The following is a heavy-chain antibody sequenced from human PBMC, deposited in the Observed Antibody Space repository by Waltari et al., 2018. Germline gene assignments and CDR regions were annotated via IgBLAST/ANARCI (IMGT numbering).Heavy chain of an antibody. CDR2: IIPNFGTA. D-gene: IGHD3-3*01. Sequence: QVQLVQSGAEVKKPGSSVKVSCKASGGTFSSYAISWVRQAPGPGLAWLGRIIPNFGTANYAQKFQGRVTITADKSTSTAYMELSSLRSEDTAVYYCARDWYYDFWSGYYTGGDYYYGMDVWGQGTTVTVSS. CDR1: GGTFSSYA. J-gene: IGHJ6*02. CDR3: ARDWYYDFWSGYYTGGDYYYGMDV. V-gene: IGHV1-69*08.